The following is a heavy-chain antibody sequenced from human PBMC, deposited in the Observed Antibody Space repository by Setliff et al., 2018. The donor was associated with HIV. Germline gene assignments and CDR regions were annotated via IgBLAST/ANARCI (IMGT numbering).Heavy chain of an antibody. D-gene: IGHD3-10*01. CDR1: GYTISAYY. V-gene: IGHV1-2*02. CDR3: ARGELLLSGGWLDP. CDR2: INPNSGDP. Sequence: ASVKVSCKASGYTISAYYIHWVRLAPGQGLEWMGWINPNSGDPDYAQKFQDRVTMSWDASLTTAYMELRTLTSDDTAVYYCARGELLLSGGWLDPWGQGTLVTVS. J-gene: IGHJ5*02.